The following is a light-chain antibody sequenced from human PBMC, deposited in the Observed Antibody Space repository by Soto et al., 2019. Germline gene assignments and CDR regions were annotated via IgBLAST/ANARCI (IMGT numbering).Light chain of an antibody. V-gene: IGKV3-20*01. CDR2: GAS. CDR1: QSVSNNY. CDR3: QQYGTSPLT. Sequence: EIVLTQSPGTLSLSPGERATLSCRASQSVSNNYLAWYQQKPGQAPRLLIYGASSRATGIPDRFSGSGSGTDFTLTIRRLDPEDFAVYYCQQYGTSPLTFGPGTKVDIK. J-gene: IGKJ3*01.